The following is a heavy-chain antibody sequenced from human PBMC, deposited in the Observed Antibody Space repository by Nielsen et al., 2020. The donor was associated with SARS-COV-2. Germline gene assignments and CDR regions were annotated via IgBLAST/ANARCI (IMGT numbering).Heavy chain of an antibody. J-gene: IGHJ6*03. V-gene: IGHV1-18*04. CDR2: ISANNGNV. D-gene: IGHD2-2*01. CDR1: GYTFTGYY. Sequence: ASVKVSCKASGYTFTGYYMHWVRQAPGQGLEWMGRISANNGNVKYAQNLQGRVTMTTDTSTSTVYMELKRLRSDDTAVYYCAREGSGVVPGPLGIGMWYLYYYMDVWGKGTTVTVSS. CDR3: AREGSGVVPGPLGIGMWYLYYYMDV.